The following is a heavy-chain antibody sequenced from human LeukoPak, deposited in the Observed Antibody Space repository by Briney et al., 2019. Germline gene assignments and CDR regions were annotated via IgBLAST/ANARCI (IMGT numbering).Heavy chain of an antibody. CDR3: ARGLVYYYDSSGTFDY. D-gene: IGHD3-22*01. CDR1: GGSISSYY. Sequence: PSENLSLTCTVSGGSISSYYWSWIRQPPGKGLEWIGYTYYSGSTNYNPSLNSRVTISVDTSKNQFSLKLSSVTAADTAVYYCARGLVYYYDSSGTFDYWGQGTLVTVSS. V-gene: IGHV4-59*12. J-gene: IGHJ4*02. CDR2: TYYSGST.